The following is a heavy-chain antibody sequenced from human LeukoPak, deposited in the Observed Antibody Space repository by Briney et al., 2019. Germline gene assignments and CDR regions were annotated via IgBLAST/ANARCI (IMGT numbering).Heavy chain of an antibody. J-gene: IGHJ4*02. D-gene: IGHD3-16*01. V-gene: IGHV3-74*01. CDR1: GFTFSSYW. CDR3: AYYHVNEEPPTF. Sequence: PGGSLRLSCAASGFTFSSYWMHWVRQAPGKGLVWVSRINGDGSITTYADSVKGRFTISRDNAKNTLYLQMNSLRAEDTAVYYCAYYHVNEEPPTFWGQGTLVTVSS. CDR2: INGDGSIT.